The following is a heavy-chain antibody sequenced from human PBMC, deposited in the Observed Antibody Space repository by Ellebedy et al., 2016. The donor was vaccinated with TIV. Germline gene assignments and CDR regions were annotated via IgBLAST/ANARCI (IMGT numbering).Heavy chain of an antibody. CDR3: ARGVTREPFDY. V-gene: IGHV4-59*01. J-gene: IGHJ4*02. D-gene: IGHD1-26*01. CDR2: IYYSGST. Sequence: MPSETLSLTCTVSGGSISSYYWSWIRQPPGKGLEWIGYIYYSGSTNYNPPPKSRVTISVDTSKNQFSLKLSSVTAADTAVYYCARGVTREPFDYWGQGTLVTISS. CDR1: GGSISSYY.